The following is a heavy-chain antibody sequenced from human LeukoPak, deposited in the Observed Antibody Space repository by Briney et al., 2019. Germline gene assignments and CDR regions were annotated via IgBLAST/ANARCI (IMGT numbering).Heavy chain of an antibody. J-gene: IGHJ4*02. CDR1: GFTFSSYG. CDR3: AKHSQWLGHLDY. CDR2: ISYEGSNK. Sequence: GGSLRLSCAASGFTFSSYGMHWVRQAPGKGLEWVAVISYEGSNKYYADSVKGRFTTSRDNSKNTLFLQMNSLRAEDTAVYHCAKHSQWLGHLDYWGQGTLVTVSS. D-gene: IGHD6-19*01. V-gene: IGHV3-30*18.